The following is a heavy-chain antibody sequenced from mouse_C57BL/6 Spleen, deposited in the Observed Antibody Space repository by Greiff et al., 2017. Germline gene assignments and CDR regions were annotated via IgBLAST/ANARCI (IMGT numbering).Heavy chain of an antibody. D-gene: IGHD2-1*01. Sequence: VQLQQSGPELVKPGASVKIPCKASGYTFTDYNMDWVKQSHGKSLEWIGDIHPNNGGTIYNQKFKGKATLTVDKSSSTAYMELRSLTSEDTAVYYCARMDGNYDYFDYWGQGTTLTVSS. CDR1: GYTFTDYN. CDR3: ARMDGNYDYFDY. CDR2: IHPNNGGT. J-gene: IGHJ2*01. V-gene: IGHV1-18*01.